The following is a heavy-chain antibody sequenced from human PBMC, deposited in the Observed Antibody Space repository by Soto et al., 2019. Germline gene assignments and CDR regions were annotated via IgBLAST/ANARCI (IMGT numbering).Heavy chain of an antibody. Sequence: SETLSLTCTVSGGSIISGGHYWTWVRQHPGKGLEWMGYIYYTGSTSYNPSLESRVSVSVDTSKNQFSLKVSGVSAADTAVYYCATSQKGYNRNYFDHWGQGALVTVSS. CDR1: GGSIISGGHY. CDR3: ATSQKGYNRNYFDH. V-gene: IGHV4-30-4*08. D-gene: IGHD1-20*01. CDR2: IYYTGST. J-gene: IGHJ4*02.